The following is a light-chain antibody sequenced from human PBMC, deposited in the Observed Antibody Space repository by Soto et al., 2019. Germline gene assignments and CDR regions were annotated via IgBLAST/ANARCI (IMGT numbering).Light chain of an antibody. CDR1: PSVSSY. CDR2: DAS. Sequence: EIVLTQSPATLSLSPGERATRPCRASPSVSSYLAWYQQTPGQAPRLLIYDASNRATGIPARFSGGWSVTDFTLTISSLEPEDFAVYYCQQRTFGQGTKLEIK. CDR3: QQRT. J-gene: IGKJ2*01. V-gene: IGKV3-11*01.